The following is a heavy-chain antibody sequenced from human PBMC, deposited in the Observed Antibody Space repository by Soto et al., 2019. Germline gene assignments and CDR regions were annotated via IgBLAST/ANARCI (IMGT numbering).Heavy chain of an antibody. V-gene: IGHV1-18*01. CDR3: ARGYDFWSGHTGSYSWFDP. CDR1: GYTFTSYG. CDR2: ISAYNGNT. D-gene: IGHD3-3*01. J-gene: IGHJ5*02. Sequence: QVQLVQSGAEVKKPGASVKVSCKASGYTFTSYGISWVRQAPGQGLEWMGWISAYNGNTNYAQKLQGRVTMTTDTTTSTAYMEMRSLRSDDTAVYYCARGYDFWSGHTGSYSWFDPWGQGTLVTVSS.